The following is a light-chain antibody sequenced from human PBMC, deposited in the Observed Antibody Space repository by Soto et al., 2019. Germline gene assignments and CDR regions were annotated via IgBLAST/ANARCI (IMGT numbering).Light chain of an antibody. Sequence: ELVLTQSPATLSLSPGERATLSCRASQSVGSYLAWYQQKPGQAPRLLIYDASNRATGIPARFSGSGSGTDFTLTISRLEPEDFAVYYCHRRDSCAFGQGTKVDIK. J-gene: IGKJ1*01. CDR3: HRRDSCA. CDR2: DAS. CDR1: QSVGSY. V-gene: IGKV3-11*01.